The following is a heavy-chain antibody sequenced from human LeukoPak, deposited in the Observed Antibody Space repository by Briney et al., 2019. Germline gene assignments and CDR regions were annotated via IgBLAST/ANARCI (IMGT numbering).Heavy chain of an antibody. Sequence: ASVKVSCKASGYTFTSYGISWVRQAPGQGLEWMGWISAYNGNTNYAQKLQGRVTMTTDKSTSTAYMELSSLRSEDTAVYYCARGDMYYYYGMDVWGQGTTVTVSS. J-gene: IGHJ6*02. CDR2: ISAYNGNT. V-gene: IGHV1-18*01. CDR1: GYTFTSYG. CDR3: ARGDMYYYYGMDV.